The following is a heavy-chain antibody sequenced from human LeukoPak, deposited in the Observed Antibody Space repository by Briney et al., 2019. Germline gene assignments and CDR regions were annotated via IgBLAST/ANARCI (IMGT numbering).Heavy chain of an antibody. CDR3: AKDMQTWPRFPDY. CDR1: GFTFSAHW. J-gene: IGHJ4*02. CDR2: ISDSGSTA. D-gene: IGHD5-12*01. V-gene: IGHV3-23*01. Sequence: GGSLRLSCAASGFTFSAHWMSWVRQAPGKGLEWVSGISDSGSTAFYADSVKGRFTSSRDNPKNTLYLQINSLRAEDTAVYYCAKDMQTWPRFPDYWGQGTLVTVSS.